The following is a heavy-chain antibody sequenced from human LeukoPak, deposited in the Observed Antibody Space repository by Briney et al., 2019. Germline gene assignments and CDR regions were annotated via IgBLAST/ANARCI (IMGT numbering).Heavy chain of an antibody. CDR3: ARDKRIAVAGMKYYFDY. CDR1: RGTFSSYA. J-gene: IGHJ4*02. Sequence: SVKVSCKASRGTFSSYAISWVRQAPGQGLEWMGGIIPIFGTANYAQKFQGRVTITADESTSTAYMELSSLRSEDTAVYYCARDKRIAVAGMKYYFDYWGQGTLVTVSS. CDR2: IIPIFGTA. V-gene: IGHV1-69*01. D-gene: IGHD6-19*01.